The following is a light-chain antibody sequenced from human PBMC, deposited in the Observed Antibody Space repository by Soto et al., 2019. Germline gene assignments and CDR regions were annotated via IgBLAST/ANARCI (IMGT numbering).Light chain of an antibody. CDR1: QSISSY. CDR2: AAS. Sequence: DIQMTQSPSSLSASVGDRVTITCRASQSISSYLNWYQQKPGKAPKLLIYAASSLQSGVPSRFSGSGSGTDVTLTISSLQSEDFATYYGQQSYSTPPTFGGGTKMEIK. CDR3: QQSYSTPPT. V-gene: IGKV1-39*01. J-gene: IGKJ4*01.